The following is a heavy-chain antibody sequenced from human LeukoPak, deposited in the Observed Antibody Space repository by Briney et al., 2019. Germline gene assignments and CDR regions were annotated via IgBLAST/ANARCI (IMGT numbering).Heavy chain of an antibody. J-gene: IGHJ4*02. D-gene: IGHD3-22*01. CDR2: ISYDGSNK. V-gene: IGHV3-30*04. CDR3: ARGTYYYDSSGYYSPYFDY. CDR1: GFTFSSYA. Sequence: PGGSLRLSCAASGFTFSSYAMHWVRQAPGKGLEWVAVISYDGSNKYYADSVKGRFTISRDNSKNTLYLQMNSLRAEDTAVYYCARGTYYYDSSGYYSPYFDYWGQGTLVTVSS.